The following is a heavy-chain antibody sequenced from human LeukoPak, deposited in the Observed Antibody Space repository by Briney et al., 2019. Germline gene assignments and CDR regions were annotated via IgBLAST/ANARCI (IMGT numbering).Heavy chain of an antibody. J-gene: IGHJ4*02. CDR3: ATHSYSSSRVPDY. CDR1: GGSISSYY. V-gene: IGHV4-59*01. D-gene: IGHD6-13*01. Sequence: SETLSLTCTVSGGSISSYYWSWIRQPPGKGLEWIGYIYYSGSTNYYPSLKSRVTISVDTSKNQFSLKLSSVTAADTAVYYCATHSYSSSRVPDYWGQGILVTVSS. CDR2: IYYSGST.